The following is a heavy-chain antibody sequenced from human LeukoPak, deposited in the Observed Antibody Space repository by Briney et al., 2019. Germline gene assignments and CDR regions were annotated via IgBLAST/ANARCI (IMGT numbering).Heavy chain of an antibody. CDR1: GFTFSSHG. J-gene: IGHJ4*02. D-gene: IGHD2-2*02. V-gene: IGHV3-23*01. CDR3: AKEIPPSDC. Sequence: PGGSLRLSCAASGFTFSSHGMWWVPHAPGRGLVWVSYISIGGNTTYSEAVKGRCTISRDNSKSTLYLQLDSLRAEDTAIYYCAKEIPPSDCWGQGTLVTVSS. CDR2: ISIGGNTT.